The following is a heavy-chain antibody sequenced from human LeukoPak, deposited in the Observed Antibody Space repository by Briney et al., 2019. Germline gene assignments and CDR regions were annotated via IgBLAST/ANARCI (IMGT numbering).Heavy chain of an antibody. CDR3: ARDRGSSGWYGAFDI. V-gene: IGHV3-21*01. D-gene: IGHD6-19*01. J-gene: IGHJ3*02. CDR2: ISSSSSYI. Sequence: GGSLRLSCAASGFTFSSYSMNWVRQAPGKGLEWASSISSSSSYIYYADSVKGRFTISRDNAKNPLYLQMNSLRAEDTAVYYCARDRGSSGWYGAFDIWGQGTMVTVSS. CDR1: GFTFSSYS.